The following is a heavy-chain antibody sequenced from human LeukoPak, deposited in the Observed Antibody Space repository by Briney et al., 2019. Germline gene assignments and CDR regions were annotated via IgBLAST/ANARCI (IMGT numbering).Heavy chain of an antibody. CDR2: ISYDGSNK. CDR1: GFTFSSYA. J-gene: IGHJ6*02. CDR3: AREGALMVYAISSYYGMDV. V-gene: IGHV3-30-3*01. D-gene: IGHD2-8*01. Sequence: PGGSLRLSCAASGFTFSSYAMHWVRQAPGKGLEWVAVISYDGSNKYYADSVKGRFTISRDNSKNTLYLQMNSLRAEDTAVYYCAREGALMVYAISSYYGMDVWGQGTTVTVSS.